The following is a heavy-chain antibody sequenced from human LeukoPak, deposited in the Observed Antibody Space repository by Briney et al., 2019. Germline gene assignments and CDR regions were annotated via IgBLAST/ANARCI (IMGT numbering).Heavy chain of an antibody. D-gene: IGHD3-10*01. J-gene: IGHJ5*02. CDR3: ARQRYYGSGSYSLNWFDP. V-gene: IGHV4-39*01. Sequence: SGTLSLTCSVSGGSMSSTKWWSWVRQPPGKGLEWIGSIYYSETTYYNPSLKSRVTISVDTSKNQFSLRLSSVTAADTAVYYCARQRYYGSGSYSLNWFDPWGQGTLVTVSS. CDR2: IYYSETT. CDR1: GGSMSSTKW.